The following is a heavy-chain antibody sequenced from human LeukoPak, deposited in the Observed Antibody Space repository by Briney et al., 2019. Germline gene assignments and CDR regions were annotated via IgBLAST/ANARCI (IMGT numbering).Heavy chain of an antibody. Sequence: KSGGSLRLSCSASGFIFSDSYMNWLRQAPGKGPEWVSYISFSAKIIYYAASVKGRFTISRHNAKKSLYLQMNSLRAEDTAIYYCAGSYDSSGFSDYWG. CDR2: ISFSAKII. D-gene: IGHD3-22*01. J-gene: IGHJ4*01. CDR1: GFIFSDSY. CDR3: AGSYDSSGFSDY. V-gene: IGHV3-11*01.